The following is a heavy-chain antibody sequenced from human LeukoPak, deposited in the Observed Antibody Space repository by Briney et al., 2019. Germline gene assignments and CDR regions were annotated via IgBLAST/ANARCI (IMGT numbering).Heavy chain of an antibody. CDR3: ANLGNY. CDR1: GFTFSSYG. D-gene: IGHD3-16*01. CDR2: ISYDGSNK. V-gene: IGHV3-30*18. Sequence: GRSLRLSCAASGFTFSSYGMHRVRQAPGKGLEWVAVISYDGSNKYYADSVKGRFTISRDNSKNTLYLQMNSLRAEDTAVYYCANLGNYWGQGTLVTVSS. J-gene: IGHJ4*02.